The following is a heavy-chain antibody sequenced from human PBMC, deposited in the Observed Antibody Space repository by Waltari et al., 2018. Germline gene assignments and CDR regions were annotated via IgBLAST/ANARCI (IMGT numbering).Heavy chain of an antibody. CDR2: INYKGNI. Sequence: QVQLQESGPGLVKPSETLSLTCTVSGGSISSHYWSWVRQTPGKGLENIGHINYKGNINYNPSLKSRVSMSLDTSKNQFSLTLTSVTAADTAVYYCATSSSKDSGYHNPIDAFDIWGQGTMVTVSS. J-gene: IGHJ3*02. CDR3: ATSSSKDSGYHNPIDAFDI. CDR1: GGSISSHY. V-gene: IGHV4-59*03. D-gene: IGHD3-22*01.